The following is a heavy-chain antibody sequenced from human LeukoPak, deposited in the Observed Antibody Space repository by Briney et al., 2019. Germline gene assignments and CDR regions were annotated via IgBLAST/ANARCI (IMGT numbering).Heavy chain of an antibody. CDR1: GGSFSGYY. V-gene: IGHV4-34*01. CDR2: INHSGST. J-gene: IGHJ5*02. D-gene: IGHD4-11*01. Sequence: SETLSLTCAVYGGSFSGYYWSWIRQPPGKGLEWIGEINHSGSTNYNPSLKSRVTISVDTSKNQFSLKLSSVTAAGTAVYYCARSEVWTTPSFDPWGQGTLVTVSS. CDR3: ARSEVWTTPSFDP.